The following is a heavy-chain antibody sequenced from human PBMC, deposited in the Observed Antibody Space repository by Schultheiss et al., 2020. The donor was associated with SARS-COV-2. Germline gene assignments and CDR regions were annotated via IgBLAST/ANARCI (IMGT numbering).Heavy chain of an antibody. CDR3: AKSGITGTTYDDLTYFDY. J-gene: IGHJ4*01. Sequence: ASVKVSCKASGYTFTSYGISWVRQAPGQGLEWMGWISAYNGNTNYAQKLQGRVTMTTDTSTSTAYMELRSLRSDDTAVYYCAKSGITGTTYDDLTYFDYWGQGTLVTVSS. CDR2: ISAYNGNT. V-gene: IGHV1-18*01. D-gene: IGHD1-7*01. CDR1: GYTFTSYG.